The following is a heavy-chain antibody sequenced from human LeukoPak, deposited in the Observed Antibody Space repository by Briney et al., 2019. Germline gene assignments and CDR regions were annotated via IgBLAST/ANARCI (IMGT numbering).Heavy chain of an antibody. Sequence: GGSLRLSCAASGFTFSSHEMNWVRQAPGKGLEWVSYIRSSGSTIYYADSVKGRFTISRDNAKNSLYLQMNSLRAEDTAVYYCARDLRSSGYYAFDYWGQGTLVTVSS. J-gene: IGHJ4*02. V-gene: IGHV3-48*03. CDR3: ARDLRSSGYYAFDY. D-gene: IGHD3-22*01. CDR2: IRSSGSTI. CDR1: GFTFSSHE.